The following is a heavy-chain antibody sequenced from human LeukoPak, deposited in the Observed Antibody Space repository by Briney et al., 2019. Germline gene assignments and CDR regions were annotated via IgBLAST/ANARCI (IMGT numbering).Heavy chain of an antibody. J-gene: IGHJ6*03. CDR1: GFTFSSYA. Sequence: GTSLRLSCAASGFTFSSYALHWVRQAPGKGLEWVALTSYAGTNKFYADSVKGRFTISRDNPKSTLYLQMNSLRAEDTGVYYCARDHSQAGGYYIDVWGKGTTVTVSS. V-gene: IGHV3-30*01. D-gene: IGHD2-15*01. CDR2: TSYAGTNK. CDR3: ARDHSQAGGYYIDV.